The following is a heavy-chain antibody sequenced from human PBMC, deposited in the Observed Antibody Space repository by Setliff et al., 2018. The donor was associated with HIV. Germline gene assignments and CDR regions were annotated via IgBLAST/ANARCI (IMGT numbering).Heavy chain of an antibody. CDR2: IYSGGST. J-gene: IGHJ4*02. CDR3: ARGHYDSSGYYYFDY. V-gene: IGHV3-20*04. D-gene: IGHD3-22*01. Sequence: GGSLRLSCTSSGFTFGDYAMSWVRQAPGKGLEWVSIIYSGGSTFYADSVKGRFTISRDNAKNSLYLQMNSLRAEDTALYYCARGHYDSSGYYYFDYWGQGTLVTVSS. CDR1: GFTFGDYA.